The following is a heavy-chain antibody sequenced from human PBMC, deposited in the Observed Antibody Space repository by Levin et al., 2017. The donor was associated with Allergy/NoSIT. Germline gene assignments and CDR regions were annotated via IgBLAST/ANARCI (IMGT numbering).Heavy chain of an antibody. Sequence: GESLKISCKGSGYSFTSYWIGWVRQMPGKGLEWMGIIYPGDSDTRYSPSFQGQVTISADKSISTAYLQWSSLKASDTAMYYCARRRREYSGYDSDYYFDYWGQGTLVTVSS. V-gene: IGHV5-51*01. D-gene: IGHD5-12*01. CDR1: GYSFTSYW. CDR2: IYPGDSDT. CDR3: ARRRREYSGYDSDYYFDY. J-gene: IGHJ4*02.